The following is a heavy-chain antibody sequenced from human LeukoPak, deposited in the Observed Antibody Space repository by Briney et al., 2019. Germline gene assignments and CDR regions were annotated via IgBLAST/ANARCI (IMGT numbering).Heavy chain of an antibody. CDR2: IWYGGRNK. J-gene: IGHJ3*02. CDR3: ARDPPMYYYDEPGSRDAFDI. CDR1: GFTSSRYG. Sequence: GGSLRLSRAQSGFTSSRYGMHWVRQAPGKGVERVAVIWYGGRNKYYAESVKGRFSISRDNSKNTLHLQMNSLRTEDTAVYYCARDPPMYYYDEPGSRDAFDIWGQGTMVTVSS. V-gene: IGHV3-33*01. D-gene: IGHD3-22*01.